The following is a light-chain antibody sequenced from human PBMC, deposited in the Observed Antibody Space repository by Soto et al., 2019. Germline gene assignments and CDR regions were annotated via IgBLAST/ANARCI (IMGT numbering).Light chain of an antibody. Sequence: QSALTQPPSASGTPGQRVTISCSGSNSNIGSNPVHWYQQFPGTAPKVLIYSNYQRPSGVPDRFSGSKSGTSASLAISGLQSEDESDYYCAAWDDRLSPLLFGGGTKVTVL. CDR1: NSNIGSNP. CDR2: SNY. J-gene: IGLJ2*01. V-gene: IGLV1-44*01. CDR3: AAWDDRLSPLL.